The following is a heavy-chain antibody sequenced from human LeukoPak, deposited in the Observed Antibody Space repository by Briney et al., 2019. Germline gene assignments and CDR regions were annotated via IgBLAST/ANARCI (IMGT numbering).Heavy chain of an antibody. CDR3: ARDSGYNAIYY. Sequence: GGSLRLSCADSGFLFSNSWMAWVRQAPGRGLEWLANINQDGSAKTCVDSVKGRFTISRDNAKNSLYLQMNSLRAEDTAMYYCARDSGYNAIYYWGQGTLVTVSS. CDR2: INQDGSAK. CDR1: GFLFSNSW. J-gene: IGHJ4*02. V-gene: IGHV3-7*05. D-gene: IGHD5-12*01.